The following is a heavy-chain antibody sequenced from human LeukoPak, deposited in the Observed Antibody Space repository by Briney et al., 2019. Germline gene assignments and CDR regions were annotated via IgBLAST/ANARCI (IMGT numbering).Heavy chain of an antibody. CDR1: GGSISSYY. D-gene: IGHD4-17*01. V-gene: IGHV4-59*12. Sequence: SETLSLTCTVSGGSISSYYWSWIRQPPGKGLQWIGYISYSGSTNYNPSLQSRATMSVDTSKSQFSLKLTSRAAADTAIYVCARGGYGDYGRNAYDFWGQGTMVTVSS. J-gene: IGHJ3*01. CDR2: ISYSGST. CDR3: ARGGYGDYGRNAYDF.